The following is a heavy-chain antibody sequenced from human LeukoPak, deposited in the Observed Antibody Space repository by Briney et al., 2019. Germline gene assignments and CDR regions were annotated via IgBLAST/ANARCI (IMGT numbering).Heavy chain of an antibody. V-gene: IGHV4-38-2*01. J-gene: IGHJ6*03. CDR3: ARVAVAPRGSRDYYMDV. CDR1: GYSISSGFH. D-gene: IGHD6-19*01. CDR2: IYHTGST. Sequence: PSETLSLTCAVSGYSISSGFHWGWIRQPPGKGLEWIGSIYHTGSTFHNPSLKSRVTISVDTSKNQFSLKLSSVTAADTAVYYCARVAVAPRGSRDYYMDVWGKGTTVTVSS.